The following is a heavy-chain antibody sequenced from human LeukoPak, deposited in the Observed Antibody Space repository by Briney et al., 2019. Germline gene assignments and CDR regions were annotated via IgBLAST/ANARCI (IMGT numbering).Heavy chain of an antibody. CDR1: GYTFTSYG. J-gene: IGHJ4*02. CDR3: ARSLYCSGGSCLLGVYYFDY. CDR2: FSAYNGNT. Sequence: GASVKVSCKASGYTFTSYGISWVRQAPGQGLEWMGWFSAYNGNTNYAQKLQGRVTMTTDTSTSTAYMELRSLRSDDTAVYYCARSLYCSGGSCLLGVYYFDYWGQGTLVTVSS. V-gene: IGHV1-18*01. D-gene: IGHD2-15*01.